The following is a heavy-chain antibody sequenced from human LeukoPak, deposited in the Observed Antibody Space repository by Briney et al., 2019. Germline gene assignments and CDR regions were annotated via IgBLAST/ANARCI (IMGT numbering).Heavy chain of an antibody. CDR3: AREMGIRGLDY. Sequence: PSETLSLTCTVSGGSISSYYWSWIRQPPGKGLEWIGYIYYSGSTNYNPSLKSRVTISVDTSKNQFSLKLSSVTAADTAVYYCAREMGIRGLDYWGQGTLVTVSS. CDR2: IYYSGST. CDR1: GGSISSYY. J-gene: IGHJ4*02. V-gene: IGHV4-59*01. D-gene: IGHD5-18*01.